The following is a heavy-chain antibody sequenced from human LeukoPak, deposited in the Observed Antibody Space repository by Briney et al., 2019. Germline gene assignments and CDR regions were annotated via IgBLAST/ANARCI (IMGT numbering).Heavy chain of an antibody. V-gene: IGHV3-64D*06. CDR1: GFTFSTYV. Sequence: PGGSLRLSCSVSGFTFSTYVMHWVRQAPGKGLEYVSAISSNGDNTYYADSVKGRFTISRDNSKNTPYLQMGSLRADDTAVYYCVRGTGYWGQGTLVTVSS. J-gene: IGHJ4*02. CDR3: VRGTGY. CDR2: ISSNGDNT.